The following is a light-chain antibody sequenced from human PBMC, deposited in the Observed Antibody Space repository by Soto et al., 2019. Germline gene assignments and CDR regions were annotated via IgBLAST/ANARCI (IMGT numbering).Light chain of an antibody. Sequence: QSALTQSASVSGSPGQSITISCTGPSSDFGIYNFVSWYQQHPGKAPKLIIYDVSNRPSGVSHRFSGSKSANTASLTISGLQAEDGADYYCSSYTTTRLLFGGGTKVTVL. V-gene: IGLV2-14*01. CDR1: SSDFGIYNF. CDR2: DVS. CDR3: SSYTTTRLL. J-gene: IGLJ2*01.